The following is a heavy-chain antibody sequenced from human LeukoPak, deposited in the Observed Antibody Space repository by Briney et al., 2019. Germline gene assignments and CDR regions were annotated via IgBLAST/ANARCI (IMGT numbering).Heavy chain of an antibody. CDR3: ARGSVGTPPPFDY. CDR2: ISYDGSST. CDR1: GFTFSSYA. V-gene: IGHV3-30-3*01. D-gene: IGHD2-15*01. J-gene: IGHJ4*02. Sequence: PGGSLRLSCAASGFTFSSYAIHWVRQALGKGLDWVALISYDGSSTYYADSVKGRFTISRDRSTLYLQMNSLRTEDTAVYYCARGSVGTPPPFDYWGQGTLVTVSS.